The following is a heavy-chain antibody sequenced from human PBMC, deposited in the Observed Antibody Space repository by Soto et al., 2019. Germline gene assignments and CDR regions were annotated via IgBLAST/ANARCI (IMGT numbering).Heavy chain of an antibody. J-gene: IGHJ3*02. CDR2: IYYSGST. CDR3: ARGGHDYGGNYEGDAFDI. Sequence: QVQLQESGPGLVKPSETLSLTCTVSGGSISSYYWSWIRQPPGKGLEWIGYIYYSGSTNYNPSLKSRVTISVDTSKNQFSLKLSSVTAADTAVYYCARGGHDYGGNYEGDAFDIWGQGTMVTVSS. D-gene: IGHD4-17*01. V-gene: IGHV4-59*01. CDR1: GGSISSYY.